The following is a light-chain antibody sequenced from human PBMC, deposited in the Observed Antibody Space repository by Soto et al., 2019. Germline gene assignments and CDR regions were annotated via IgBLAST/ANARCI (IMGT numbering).Light chain of an antibody. CDR2: DVS. J-gene: IGLJ2*01. CDR3: CSYAGSYTYVV. CDR1: SSDVGGYNY. V-gene: IGLV2-11*01. Sequence: QSALTQPASVSGSPGQSLTISCIGTSSDVGGYNYVSWYQQHPGKAPTLMIYDVSKRPSGVPDRFSGSKSGNTASLNISGLQAEDEADYYCCSYAGSYTYVVFGGGTKLTVL.